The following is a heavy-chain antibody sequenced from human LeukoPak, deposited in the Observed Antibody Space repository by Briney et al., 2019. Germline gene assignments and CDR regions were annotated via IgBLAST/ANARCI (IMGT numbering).Heavy chain of an antibody. D-gene: IGHD6-13*01. CDR1: GFTFSDYY. Sequence: GGSLRLSCAASGFTFSDYYMSWIRQAPGKGLEWVSVISGSGSSTDYADSVKGRFTISRDNSKNTLYLQMSSLRAEDTGVYYCAKSFGPVIAAAGTGADWGQGTLVTVSS. J-gene: IGHJ4*02. V-gene: IGHV3-23*01. CDR3: AKSFGPVIAAAGTGAD. CDR2: ISGSGSST.